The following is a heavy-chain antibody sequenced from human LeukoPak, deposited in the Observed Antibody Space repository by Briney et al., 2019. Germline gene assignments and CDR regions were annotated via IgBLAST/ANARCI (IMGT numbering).Heavy chain of an antibody. CDR3: ARELYGRFEY. V-gene: IGHV1-18*04. J-gene: IGHJ4*02. CDR2: INPYNGNT. Sequence: GASVKVSCKASGYTFTGYYMHWVRQAPGQGLECMGWINPYNGNTNYAQKLQGRVTMTTDTSTSTAYMELRSLRSDDTAVYYCARELYGRFEYWGQGTLVTVSS. CDR1: GYTFTGYY. D-gene: IGHD2-2*02.